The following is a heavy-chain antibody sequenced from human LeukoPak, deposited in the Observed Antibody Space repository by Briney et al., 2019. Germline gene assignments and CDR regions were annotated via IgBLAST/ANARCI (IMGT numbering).Heavy chain of an antibody. CDR3: ARAGSGYDPRMIYYFDY. D-gene: IGHD5-12*01. V-gene: IGHV3-21*01. J-gene: IGHJ4*02. CDR2: ISSSSSYI. CDR1: GFTFSSYS. Sequence: GGSLRLSCAASGFTFSSYSMNWVRQAPGKGLEWVSSISSSSSYIYYADSVKGRFTISRDNAKNSLYLQMNSLRAEDTAVYYCARAGSGYDPRMIYYFDYWGQGTLVTVSS.